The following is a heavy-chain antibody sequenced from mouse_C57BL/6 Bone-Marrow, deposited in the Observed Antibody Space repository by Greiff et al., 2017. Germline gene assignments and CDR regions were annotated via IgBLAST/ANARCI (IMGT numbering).Heavy chain of an antibody. J-gene: IGHJ3*01. V-gene: IGHV1-81*01. CDR2: IYPSSGDT. CDR3: AGGTVGAHRFAY. Sequence: QVQLQQSGAELVRPGASVKLSCKASGYTFTSYGIRWVKQRTGRGLEWIGEIYPSSGDTEYNEKFKGKATLTADKSSSTAYMELRSLTSEDSAVYFCAGGTVGAHRFAYWGQGTLVTVSS. D-gene: IGHD1-1*01. CDR1: GYTFTSYG.